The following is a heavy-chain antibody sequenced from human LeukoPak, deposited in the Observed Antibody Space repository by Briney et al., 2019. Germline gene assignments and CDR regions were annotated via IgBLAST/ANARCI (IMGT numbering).Heavy chain of an antibody. J-gene: IGHJ4*02. Sequence: SETLSLTCAVYGGSFSSYYWSWIRQPPGKGLEWIGYIYYSGSTNYNPSLKSRVTISVDTSKNQFSLKLSSVTAADTAVYYCARDKLGAGSGSYVDYWGQGTLVTVSS. CDR1: GGSFSSYY. CDR2: IYYSGST. V-gene: IGHV4-59*01. D-gene: IGHD3-10*01. CDR3: ARDKLGAGSGSYVDY.